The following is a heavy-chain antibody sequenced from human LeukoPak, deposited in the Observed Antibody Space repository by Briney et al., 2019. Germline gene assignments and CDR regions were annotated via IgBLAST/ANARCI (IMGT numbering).Heavy chain of an antibody. Sequence: PRRSLRLSCAASGFTFSSYGMHWVRQAPGKGLEWVAVISYDGSNKYYADSVKGRFTISRDNSKNTLYLQMNSLRAEDTAVYYCAKDGGYYGMDVWGQGTTVTVSS. CDR3: AKDGGYYGMDV. J-gene: IGHJ6*02. CDR2: ISYDGSNK. D-gene: IGHD3-16*01. V-gene: IGHV3-30*18. CDR1: GFTFSSYG.